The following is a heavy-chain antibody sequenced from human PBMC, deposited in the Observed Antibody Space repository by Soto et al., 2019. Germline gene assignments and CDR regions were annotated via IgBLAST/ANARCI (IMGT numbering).Heavy chain of an antibody. V-gene: IGHV4-59*08. CDR2: IYYSGST. Sequence: SETLSLTCTVSGGSISSYYWSWIRQPPGKGLEWIGYIYYSGSTNYNPSLKSRVTISVDTSKNQFSLKLSSVTAADTAVYYCARFLTGGYSGYKGISNWFDPWGQGTLVTVSS. CDR1: GGSISSYY. CDR3: ARFLTGGYSGYKGISNWFDP. D-gene: IGHD5-12*01. J-gene: IGHJ5*02.